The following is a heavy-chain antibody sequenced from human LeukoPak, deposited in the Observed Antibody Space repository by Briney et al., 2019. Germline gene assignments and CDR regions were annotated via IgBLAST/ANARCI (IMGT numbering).Heavy chain of an antibody. CDR2: IYPGDSDT. CDR3: ARLGGLTGLNYSDY. V-gene: IGHV5-51*01. Sequence: GASLDISCQGSGYSFASYWIAWGRPPPGKRLEWMGIIYPGDSDTRYSPSFQGQVTISADKSITAAYLQWSSLKASDTAMYYCARLGGLTGLNYSDYWGQGTLVTVSS. CDR1: GYSFASYW. D-gene: IGHD3-10*01. J-gene: IGHJ4*02.